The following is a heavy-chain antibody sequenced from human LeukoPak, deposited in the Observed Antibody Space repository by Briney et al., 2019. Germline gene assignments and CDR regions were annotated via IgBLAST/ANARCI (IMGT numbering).Heavy chain of an antibody. CDR1: GFTFDDYA. V-gene: IGHV3-9*01. D-gene: IGHD3-22*01. CDR2: ISWNSGSI. J-gene: IGHJ4*02. CDR3: AKSGYYDSSGQYFDY. Sequence: PGGSLRPSCAASGFTFDDYAMHWVRQAPGKGLEWVSGISWNSGSIGYADSVKGRFTISRDNAKNSLYLQMNSLRAEDTALYYCAKSGYYDSSGQYFDYWGQGTLVTVSS.